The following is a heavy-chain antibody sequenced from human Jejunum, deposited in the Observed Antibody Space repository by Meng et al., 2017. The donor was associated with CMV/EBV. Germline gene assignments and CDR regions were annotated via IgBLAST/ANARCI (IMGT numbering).Heavy chain of an antibody. CDR2: IFPFVGTA. D-gene: IGHD4-23*01. CDR1: GGTFSSYP. Sequence: GGTFSSYPSSWVRQAPGQRLEWMGRIFPFVGTANYAQRFQGRVTITADKSTNIAYMELISLRSEDTAVYYCAREPTVVSGRPNWFDPWGQGTLVTVSS. CDR3: AREPTVVSGRPNWFDP. J-gene: IGHJ5*02. V-gene: IGHV1-69*08.